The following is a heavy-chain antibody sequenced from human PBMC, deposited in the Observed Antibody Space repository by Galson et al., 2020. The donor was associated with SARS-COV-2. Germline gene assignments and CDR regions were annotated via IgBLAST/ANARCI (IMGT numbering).Heavy chain of an antibody. J-gene: IGHJ4*02. CDR1: GFTFSSYS. CDR3: AKVMYAYYYFDY. CDR2: ISSSSSYI. V-gene: IGHV3-21*01. D-gene: IGHD3-16*01. Sequence: GGSLRLSCAASGFTFSSYSMNWVRQAPGKGLEWVSSISSSSSYIYYADSVNGRFTISRDNAKNSLYLQMNSLRAEDTAVYYCAKVMYAYYYFDYWSQGNLVTVSS.